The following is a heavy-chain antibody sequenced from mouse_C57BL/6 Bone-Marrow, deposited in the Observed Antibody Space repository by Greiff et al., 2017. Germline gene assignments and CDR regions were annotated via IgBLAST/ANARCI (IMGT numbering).Heavy chain of an antibody. J-gene: IGHJ4*01. CDR3: ARKGLYYYGSSPYYAMDY. V-gene: IGHV1-19*01. D-gene: IGHD1-1*01. CDR2: INPYNGGT. CDR1: GYTFTDYY. Sequence: VQLQQSGPVLVKPGASVKMSCKASGYTFTDYYMNWVKQSHGKSLEWIGVINPYNGGTSYNQKFKGKATLTVDKSSSTAYMELNRLSSEDSAVYYCARKGLYYYGSSPYYAMDYWGQGTSVTVSS.